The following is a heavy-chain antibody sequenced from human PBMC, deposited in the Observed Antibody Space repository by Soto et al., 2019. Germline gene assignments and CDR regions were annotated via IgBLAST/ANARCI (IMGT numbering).Heavy chain of an antibody. J-gene: IGHJ4*02. CDR1: GDSIINGIYY. D-gene: IGHD2-21*02. CDR2: VHYSGTI. CDR3: VRGADRYKCGF. Sequence: QVQVQESGPGLVKPSQTLSLTCTVSGDSIINGIYYWTWIRQHPGKGLEWIGHVHYSGTIYYNPSLTSRVTMSVDTSKNQVSLELSSVTVADTVVYYCVRGADRYKCGFWGQGTLVTVSS. V-gene: IGHV4-31*03.